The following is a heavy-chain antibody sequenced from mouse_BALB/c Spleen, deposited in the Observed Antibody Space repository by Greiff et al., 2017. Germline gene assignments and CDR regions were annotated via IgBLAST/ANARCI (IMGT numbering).Heavy chain of an antibody. CDR3: SRDIGITTVELGYAIDY. D-gene: IGHD1-1*01. J-gene: IGHJ4*01. Sequence: EVMLVESGGGLVQPGGSLRLSCATSGFTFTDYYMSWVRQPPGKALEWLGFIRNKANGYTTEYSASVKGRFTISRDNSQSILYLQMNTLRAEDSATYYFSRDIGITTVELGYAIDYWGQGTSVTVSS. CDR2: IRNKANGYTT. CDR1: GFTFTDYY. V-gene: IGHV7-3*02.